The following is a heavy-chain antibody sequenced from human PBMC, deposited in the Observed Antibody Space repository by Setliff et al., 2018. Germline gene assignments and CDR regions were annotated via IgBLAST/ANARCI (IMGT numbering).Heavy chain of an antibody. Sequence: AGGSLRLSCEASGFSFSNYAMNWVRQAPGKGLEWVASFSGRNDYIYHADSVKGRFTISRDNAKTSLYLQMDSLRVEDTAVYFCARSPGWIPWFDSWGQGTLVTVSS. CDR1: GFSFSNYA. V-gene: IGHV3-21*01. J-gene: IGHJ5*01. CDR3: ARSPGWIPWFDS. CDR2: FSGRNDYI. D-gene: IGHD5-18*01.